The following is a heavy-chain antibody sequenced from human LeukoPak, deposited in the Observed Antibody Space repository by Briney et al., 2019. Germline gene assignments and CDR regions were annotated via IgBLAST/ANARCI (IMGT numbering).Heavy chain of an antibody. J-gene: IGHJ3*02. CDR1: GFTFSSYA. CDR2: ISGSGGNT. CDR3: AKGEKTSAATGSWAFDI. D-gene: IGHD6-13*01. V-gene: IGHV3-23*01. Sequence: GGSLRLSCAASGFTFSSYAMSWVRQAPGKGLEWVSGISGSGGNTYYADSVKGRFTISRDNSKDTLYLQMNSLRAEDTAVYYCAKGEKTSAATGSWAFDIWGQGTVVTVSS.